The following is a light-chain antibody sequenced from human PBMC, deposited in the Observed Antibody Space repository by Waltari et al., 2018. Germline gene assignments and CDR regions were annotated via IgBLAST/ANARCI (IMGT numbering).Light chain of an antibody. J-gene: IGKJ1*01. CDR2: WAS. CDR1: QSFLYSSNNKNY. CDR3: QQYYSTPWT. V-gene: IGKV4-1*01. Sequence: DIVMTQSPDSLAVSLGERATINCKSSQSFLYSSNNKNYLALYQPKPGQPPKLLIYWASTRESGVPDRFSGSESGTDFTLTISSLQAEDVAVYYCQQYYSTPWTFGQGTKVEIK.